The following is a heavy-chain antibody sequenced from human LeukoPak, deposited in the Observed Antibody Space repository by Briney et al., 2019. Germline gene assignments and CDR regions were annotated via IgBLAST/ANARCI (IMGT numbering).Heavy chain of an antibody. CDR3: ARLTYYYGSGTQS. Sequence: PSETLSLTCAVYGGSFSGYYWSWIRQPPGKGLEWIGEINHSGSTNYNPSLKSRVTISVDTSKNQFSLKLSSVTAADTAVYYCARLTYYYGSGTQSWGQGTLVTDSS. CDR1: GGSFSGYY. D-gene: IGHD3-10*01. CDR2: INHSGST. V-gene: IGHV4-34*01. J-gene: IGHJ5*02.